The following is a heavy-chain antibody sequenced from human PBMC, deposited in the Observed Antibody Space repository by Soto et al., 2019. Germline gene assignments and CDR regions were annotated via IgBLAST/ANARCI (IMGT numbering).Heavy chain of an antibody. V-gene: IGHV4-30-4*01. D-gene: IGHD5-18*01. J-gene: IGHJ4*02. CDR1: GGSISSGDYY. Sequence: SETLSLTCTVSGGSISSGDYYWSWIRQPPGKGLEWIGYIYYSGSTYYNPSFKSRVTISVDTSKNQFSLKLSSVTAADTAVYYCARQSGYSYGYLGYWGQGTLVTVSS. CDR3: ARQSGYSYGYLGY. CDR2: IYYSGST.